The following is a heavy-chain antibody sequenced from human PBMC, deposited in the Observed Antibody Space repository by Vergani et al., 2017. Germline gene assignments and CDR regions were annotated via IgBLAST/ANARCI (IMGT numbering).Heavy chain of an antibody. CDR3: ARGDMVRGSWWGNYGMDV. J-gene: IGHJ6*02. CDR1: GGSISSYY. CDR2: IYYSGST. D-gene: IGHD3-10*01. V-gene: IGHV4-59*01. Sequence: QVQLQESGPGLVKPSETLSLTCTVSGGSISSYYWSWIRQPPGKGLEWIGYIYYSGSTNYNPSLKSRVTISVDTSKNQFSLKLSSVTAADTAVYYCARGDMVRGSWWGNYGMDVWGQGTLVTVSS.